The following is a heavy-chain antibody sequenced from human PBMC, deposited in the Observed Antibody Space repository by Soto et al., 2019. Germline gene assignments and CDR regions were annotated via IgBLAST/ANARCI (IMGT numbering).Heavy chain of an antibody. V-gene: IGHV4-31*03. J-gene: IGHJ6*02. CDR3: STVTSEDRSTLSGVVIGTMDV. Sequence: SETLSLTCTVSGGSIRTTRYYWSWIRQHPAKGLEWIAYIYHIGSTYYNPSLKSRVDMSVDTSSNQFSLSLSSVTAADTAVYYCSTVTSEDRSTLSGVVIGTMDVCGQGTTVTVSS. CDR1: GGSIRTTRYY. D-gene: IGHD3-3*01. CDR2: IYHIGST.